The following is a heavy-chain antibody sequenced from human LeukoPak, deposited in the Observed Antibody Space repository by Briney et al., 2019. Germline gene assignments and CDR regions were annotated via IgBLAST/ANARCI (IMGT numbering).Heavy chain of an antibody. CDR1: GGSFSGYY. D-gene: IGHD4-17*01. CDR2: INHSGST. Sequence: SETLSLTCAVYGGSFSGYYWSWIRQPPGKGLEWIGEINHSGSTNYNPSLKSRVTISVDTSKNQFSLKLSSVTAADTAVYYCARGRYGDYVSDYWGQGTLVTVSS. V-gene: IGHV4-34*01. CDR3: ARGRYGDYVSDY. J-gene: IGHJ4*02.